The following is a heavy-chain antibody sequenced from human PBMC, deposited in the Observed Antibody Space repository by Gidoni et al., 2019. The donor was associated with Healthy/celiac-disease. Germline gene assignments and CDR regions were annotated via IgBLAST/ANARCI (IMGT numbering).Heavy chain of an antibody. D-gene: IGHD4-17*01. CDR3: ARGVVAGDYVGWFDP. V-gene: IGHV1-2*02. J-gene: IGHJ5*02. CDR2: INPNSGGT. Sequence: QVQLVQSGAEVKKPGASVKVSCTASGYTFTGYYMHWVRQAPGQGLEWMGWINPNSGGTNYAQKFQGRVTMTRDTSISTAYMELSRLRSDDTAVYYCARGVVAGDYVGWFDPWGQGTLVTVSS. CDR1: GYTFTGYY.